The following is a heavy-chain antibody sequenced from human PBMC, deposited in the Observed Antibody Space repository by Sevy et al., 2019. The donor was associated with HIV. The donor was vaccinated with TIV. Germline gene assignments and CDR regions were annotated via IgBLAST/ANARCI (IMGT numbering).Heavy chain of an antibody. D-gene: IGHD2-8*01. Sequence: GGSLRLSCAGSGFIFSNFWMTWVRQGPGKGLEWVATINQHGSDKYYVDSVKGRFTISRDNAKNSVYLQMSSLRVEDTAMYYCARDFGYCLNGVCHASGMDVWGPGTTVTVSS. J-gene: IGHJ6*02. CDR1: GFIFSNFW. CDR3: ARDFGYCLNGVCHASGMDV. CDR2: INQHGSDK. V-gene: IGHV3-7*01.